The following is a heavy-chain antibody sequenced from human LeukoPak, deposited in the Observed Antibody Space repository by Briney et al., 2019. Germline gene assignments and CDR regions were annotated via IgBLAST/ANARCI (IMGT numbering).Heavy chain of an antibody. CDR3: AKDVLGGFDY. D-gene: IGHD3-16*01. CDR1: GFTFDDYT. J-gene: IGHJ4*02. CDR2: ISWDGGST. Sequence: GGSLRLSCAASGFTFDDYTMHWVRQAPGKGLEWVSLISWDGGSTYYADSVKGRFTISGDNSKNSLYLQMNSLRTEDTALYYCAKDVLGGFDYWGQGTLVTVSS. V-gene: IGHV3-43*01.